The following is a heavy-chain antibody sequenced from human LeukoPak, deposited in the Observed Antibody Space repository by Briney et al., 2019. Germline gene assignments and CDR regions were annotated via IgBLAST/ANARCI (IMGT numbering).Heavy chain of an antibody. D-gene: IGHD5-18*01. CDR1: GFTFSNYW. V-gene: IGHV3-74*01. J-gene: IGHJ4*02. CDR2: INGDGSST. CDR3: ARGYRGYSYGLYYFDY. Sequence: GGSLRLSCAASGFTFSNYWMHWVRQAPGKGLVWVSRINGDGSSTTYADSVKGRFTISRDNSKNTLYLQMNSLRAEDTAVYYCARGYRGYSYGLYYFDYWGQGTLVTVSS.